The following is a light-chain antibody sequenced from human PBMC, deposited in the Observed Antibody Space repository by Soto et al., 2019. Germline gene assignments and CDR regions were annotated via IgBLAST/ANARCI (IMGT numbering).Light chain of an antibody. CDR1: QSLLDSDNGDIC. V-gene: IGKV2-40*01. CDR3: MQRKDFPMYT. J-gene: IGKJ2*01. CDR2: KLL. Sequence: DIVLTQTPLALPVTPGEPASISCRSSQSLLDSDNGDICLDWYLQKPGQPPQLLIYKLLYRAPGGPDRFSGSGSGTDFTLKISRVEAEDLGVYYCMQRKDFPMYTFGQGTKLEIK.